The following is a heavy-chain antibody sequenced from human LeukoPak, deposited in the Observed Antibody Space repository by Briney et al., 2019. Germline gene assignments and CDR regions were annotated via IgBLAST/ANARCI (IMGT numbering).Heavy chain of an antibody. D-gene: IGHD3-3*01. CDR1: GFTVSSSY. CDR3: ARGGRGYYSDFDY. CDR2: IYSGGTT. J-gene: IGHJ4*02. V-gene: IGHV3-53*01. Sequence: QPGGSLRLSCAASGFTVSSSYVSWVRQAPGKGLEWVSVIYSGGTTYYADSVKGRFTISRDNSKNTLYLQMNSLRAEDSAVYYCARGGRGYYSDFDYWGQGTLVTVSS.